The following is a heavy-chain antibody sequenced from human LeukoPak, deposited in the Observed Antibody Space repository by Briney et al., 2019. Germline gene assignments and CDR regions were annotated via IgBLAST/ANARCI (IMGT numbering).Heavy chain of an antibody. J-gene: IGHJ6*03. V-gene: IGHV1-69*01. Sequence: ASVKVSCKASGGTFSSYAISWVRQAPGQGLEWMGGIIPIFGTANYAQKFQGRVTITADESTSTAYMELSSLRSDDTAVYYCAREVQVVPAATHYYCHYMDVWGKGTTVTVSS. CDR1: GGTFSSYA. CDR2: IIPIFGTA. D-gene: IGHD2-2*01. CDR3: AREVQVVPAATHYYCHYMDV.